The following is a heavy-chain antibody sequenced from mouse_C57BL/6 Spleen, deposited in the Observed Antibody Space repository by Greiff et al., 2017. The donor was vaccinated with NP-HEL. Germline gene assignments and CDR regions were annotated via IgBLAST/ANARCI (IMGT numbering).Heavy chain of an antibody. CDR2: IYPGDGDT. D-gene: IGHD2-1*01. CDR1: GYAFSSSW. CDR3: AREEPYGNYVHLFAY. Sequence: VQLQQSGPELVKPGASVKISCKASGYAFSSSWMNWVKQRPGKGLEWIGRIYPGDGDTNYNGKFKGKATLTADKSSSTAYMQLSSLTSEDSAVYFCAREEPYGNYVHLFAYWGQGTLVTVSA. V-gene: IGHV1-82*01. J-gene: IGHJ3*01.